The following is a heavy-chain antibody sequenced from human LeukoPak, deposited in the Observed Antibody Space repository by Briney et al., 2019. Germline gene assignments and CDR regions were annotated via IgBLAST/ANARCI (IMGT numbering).Heavy chain of an antibody. D-gene: IGHD3-10*01. J-gene: IGHJ4*02. V-gene: IGHV1-2*02. CDR2: INPNSGGT. CDR1: GGTFSSYA. Sequence: GASVKVSCKASGGTFSSYAISWVRQAPGHGLEWMGWINPNSGGTNYAQKFQGRVTMTRDTSISTAYMELSRLRSDDTAVYYCLMVRGVTLISDYWGQGTLVTVSS. CDR3: LMVRGVTLISDY.